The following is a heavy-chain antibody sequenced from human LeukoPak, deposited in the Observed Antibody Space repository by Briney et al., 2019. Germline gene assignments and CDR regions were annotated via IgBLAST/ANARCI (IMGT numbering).Heavy chain of an antibody. CDR3: ARRAYYDTSGYHPVSGYFDL. CDR2: VYAGGVT. D-gene: IGHD3-22*01. V-gene: IGHV4-4*08. CDR1: GGSVFSDY. J-gene: IGHJ2*01. Sequence: SETLSLTCTVSGGSVFSDYWSWSWHPPGKGLEWIGYVYAGGVTNYNPSLRSRGTLSVHTSRSQISLTLTSVPAAHTAMYFCARRAYYDTSGYHPVSGYFDLWGRGTLVTVSS.